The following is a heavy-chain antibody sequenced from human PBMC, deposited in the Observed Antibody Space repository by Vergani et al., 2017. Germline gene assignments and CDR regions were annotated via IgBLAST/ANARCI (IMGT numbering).Heavy chain of an antibody. V-gene: IGHV4-61*02. Sequence: QLQLQESDPGLVKPSETLSLTCTVSGGSISSGSYYWSWIRQPAGKGLEWIGRIYTSGSTNYNPSLKSRVTISVDTSKNQFSLKLSSVTAADTAVYYCARGGVDTAMVIVHYYYGMDVWGQGP. CDR2: IYTSGST. J-gene: IGHJ6*02. CDR3: ARGGVDTAMVIVHYYYGMDV. D-gene: IGHD5-18*01. CDR1: GGSISSGSYY.